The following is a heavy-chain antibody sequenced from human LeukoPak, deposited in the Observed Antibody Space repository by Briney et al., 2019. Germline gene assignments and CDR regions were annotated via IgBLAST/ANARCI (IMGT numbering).Heavy chain of an antibody. CDR3: AREPTSMIL. CDR1: GFTFSSYS. Sequence: GGSLRLSCAASGFTFSSYSMNWVRQTPGKGLEWVSSISSSSNHIYYADSVKGRFTISRDNAKNSLYLQMNSLRAEDTAVYYCAREPTSMILWGQGTLVTVSS. D-gene: IGHD5-18*01. CDR2: ISSSSNHI. J-gene: IGHJ4*02. V-gene: IGHV3-21*01.